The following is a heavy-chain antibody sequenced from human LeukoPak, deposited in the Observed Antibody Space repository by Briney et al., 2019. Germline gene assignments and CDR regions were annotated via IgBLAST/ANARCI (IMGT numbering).Heavy chain of an antibody. J-gene: IGHJ4*02. D-gene: IGHD6-19*01. Sequence: GGSLRLSCAASGFTFNRDWTAWVRQAPGKGLEWVANIKEDGSEKNYVDSVKGRFTISRGNAENSVYLQMNDLRAEDTGVYYCATKEPSTSGWSYWGQGTLVAVSS. V-gene: IGHV3-7*01. CDR2: IKEDGSEK. CDR3: ATKEPSTSGWSY. CDR1: GFTFNRDW.